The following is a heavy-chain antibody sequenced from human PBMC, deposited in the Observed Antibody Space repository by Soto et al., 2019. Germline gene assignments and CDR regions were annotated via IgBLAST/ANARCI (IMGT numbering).Heavy chain of an antibody. V-gene: IGHV1-18*01. J-gene: IGHJ3*02. D-gene: IGHD3-22*01. CDR3: ARVRGYYDSKDAFDI. CDR2: ISAYNGNT. CDR1: GYTFTSYG. Sequence: QVQLVQSGAEVKKPGASVKVSCKASGYTFTSYGISWVRQAPGQGLEWMGWISAYNGNTNYAQKPQGRGTMTTDPATSTAYMELRSLRSDDTAVYYCARVRGYYDSKDAFDIWGQGTMVTVSS.